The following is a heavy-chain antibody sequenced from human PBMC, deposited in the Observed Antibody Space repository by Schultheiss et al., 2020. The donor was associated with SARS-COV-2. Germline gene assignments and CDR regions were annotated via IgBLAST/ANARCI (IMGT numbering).Heavy chain of an antibody. CDR3: ARDGNSGIAVSGINYFYGMDV. V-gene: IGHV3-74*01. CDR1: GFTFSSYA. Sequence: GGSLRLSCAASGFTFSSYAMHWVRQAPGKGLVWVSRINGDGSSTSYADSVKGRFTISRDNSKNTLYLQMNSLRAEDTAVYYCARDGNSGIAVSGINYFYGMDVWGQGTTVTVSS. D-gene: IGHD6-19*01. CDR2: INGDGSST. J-gene: IGHJ6*02.